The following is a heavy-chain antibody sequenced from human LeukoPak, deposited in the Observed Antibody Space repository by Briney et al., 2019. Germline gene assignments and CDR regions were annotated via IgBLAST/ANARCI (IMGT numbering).Heavy chain of an antibody. CDR3: AKGGCSSTSCCLFYYYYYMDV. Sequence: GSLRLSCAASGFTFSSCCMHWVRQAPGKGLEWVAVIWYDGSNKYYADSVKGRFTISRDNSKNTLYLQMNSLRAEDTAVYYCAKGGCSSTSCCLFYYYYYMDVWGKGTTVTVSS. J-gene: IGHJ6*03. CDR2: IWYDGSNK. D-gene: IGHD2-2*01. CDR1: GFTFSSCC. V-gene: IGHV3-33*06.